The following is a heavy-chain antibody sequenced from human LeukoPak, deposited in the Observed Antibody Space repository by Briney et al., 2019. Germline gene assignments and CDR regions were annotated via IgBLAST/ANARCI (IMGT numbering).Heavy chain of an antibody. CDR2: IFSGGGT. Sequence: GGSLRLSCAASGFTVSSNYMSWVRQAPGKGLEWVSVIFSGGGTYYADSVKGRFTISRDNSKSTVFLQMNSPRAEDTAVYYCARGTSGYKHGPLDYWGQGTLVTVSS. J-gene: IGHJ4*02. D-gene: IGHD5-18*01. V-gene: IGHV3-53*01. CDR3: ARGTSGYKHGPLDY. CDR1: GFTVSSNY.